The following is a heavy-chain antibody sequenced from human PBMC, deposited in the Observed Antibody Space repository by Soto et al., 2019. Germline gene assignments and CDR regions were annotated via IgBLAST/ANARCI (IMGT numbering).Heavy chain of an antibody. CDR3: ARVGYSYGGNWFDP. V-gene: IGHV4-30-4*01. D-gene: IGHD5-18*01. CDR2: IYYSGST. J-gene: IGHJ5*02. CDR1: GGSISSGDYY. Sequence: SETLSLTCTVSGGSISSGDYYWSWIRQPPGKGLEWIGYIYYSGSTYYNPSLKSRVTISVDTSKNQLSLKLSSVTAADTAVYYCARVGYSYGGNWFDPWGQGTLVTVSS.